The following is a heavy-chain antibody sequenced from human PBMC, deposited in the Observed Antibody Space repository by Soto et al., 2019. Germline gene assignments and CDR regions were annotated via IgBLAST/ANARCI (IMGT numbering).Heavy chain of an antibody. J-gene: IGHJ4*02. Sequence: SETLSLTCTVSGGSISSGGYYWTWIRQHPGKGLEWIGYNYYSGITYYNPSLKSRVTISLDTSKNQFSLKLSSVTAADTAVYYCARGRFKRLGYCISTSCLTGLGYWGQGTLVTVSS. CDR3: ARGRFKRLGYCISTSCLTGLGY. CDR1: GGSISSGGYY. D-gene: IGHD2-2*01. V-gene: IGHV4-31*03. CDR2: NYYSGIT.